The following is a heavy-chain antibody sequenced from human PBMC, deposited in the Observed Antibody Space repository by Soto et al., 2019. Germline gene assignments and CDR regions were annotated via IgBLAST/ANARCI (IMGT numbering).Heavy chain of an antibody. CDR2: ISYDGNKK. D-gene: IGHD2-15*01. CDR1: GFTLRVYG. V-gene: IGHV3-30*18. CDR3: AQEDPGGGHFFDT. Sequence: QPGGSLRLSCAACGFTLRVYGMHWVRQAPGKGLEWVADISYDGNKKYYTESVKGRFTISRDNSKNTLYLQMNSLTTEDTALYYWAQEDPGGGHFFDTWGQGTLVTVSS. J-gene: IGHJ4*02.